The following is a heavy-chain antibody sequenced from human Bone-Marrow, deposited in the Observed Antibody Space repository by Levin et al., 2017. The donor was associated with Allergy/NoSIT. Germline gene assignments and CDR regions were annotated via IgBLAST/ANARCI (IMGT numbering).Heavy chain of an antibody. J-gene: IGHJ3*01. CDR3: ARDREWSGWSGDAFDL. CDR1: GYTFTGHA. Sequence: GASVKVSCKASGYTFTGHALNWVRQAPGQGLEWMGWISTNNGDPTYAQDFTGRFAFTLDTSVSTAYLQISNLKPEDTALYYCARDREWSGWSGDAFDLWGQGTMVSVSS. D-gene: IGHD6-19*01. V-gene: IGHV7-4-1*02. CDR2: ISTNNGDP.